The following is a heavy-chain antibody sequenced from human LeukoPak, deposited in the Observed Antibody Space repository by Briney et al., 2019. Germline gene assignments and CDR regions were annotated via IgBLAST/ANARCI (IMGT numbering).Heavy chain of an antibody. V-gene: IGHV5-51*01. CDR3: ARHKSADY. CDR2: IYPGDSDT. Sequence: GESLNISCKASGYSFTTYWIGWVRQMPGKGLEWMGIIYPGDSDTRYTPSFQGQVTISVDKSISTAYLQWRSLKASDTATYYCARHKSADYWGQATLVTVSS. J-gene: IGHJ4*02. CDR1: GYSFTTYW.